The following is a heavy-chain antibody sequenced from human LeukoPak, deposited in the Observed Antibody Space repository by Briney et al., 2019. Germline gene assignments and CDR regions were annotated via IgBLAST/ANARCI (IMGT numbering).Heavy chain of an antibody. CDR2: ISGSGGGT. Sequence: GGSLRLSCAASGFTFSTYAMSWVRRAAGKGLEWDSRISGSGGGTYYADSVKGRFTISGDNSKNTLYLQLNSLRVEDTAVYYCAKNRGAGSHYYYHMNVWGKGTTVTVSS. CDR1: GFTFSTYA. D-gene: IGHD1-26*01. J-gene: IGHJ6*03. CDR3: AKNRGAGSHYYYHMNV. V-gene: IGHV3-23*01.